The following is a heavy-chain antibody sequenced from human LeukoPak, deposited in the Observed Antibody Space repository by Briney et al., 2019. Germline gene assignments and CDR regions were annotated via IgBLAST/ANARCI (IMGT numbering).Heavy chain of an antibody. D-gene: IGHD6-6*01. J-gene: IGHJ4*02. CDR1: GGTFSSYA. CDR2: IIPIFGTA. V-gene: IGHV1-69*05. Sequence: SVKVSCKASGGTFSSYAISWVRQAPGQGLEWMGGIIPIFGTANYAQKFQGRVTITTDESTSTAYMELSSLRSEDTAVYCCATHKWGQYSSSSYFDYWGQGTLVTVSS. CDR3: ATHKWGQYSSSSYFDY.